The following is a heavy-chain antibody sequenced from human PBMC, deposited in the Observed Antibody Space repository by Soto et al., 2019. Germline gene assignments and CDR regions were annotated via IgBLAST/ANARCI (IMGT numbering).Heavy chain of an antibody. V-gene: IGHV4-61*01. CDR2: FYYSGST. D-gene: IGHD3-22*01. J-gene: IGHJ4*02. CDR3: ARESSGYXRDL. CDR1: GGSVSGGSYF. Sequence: PSETLSLTCTVSGGSVSGGSYFWSWVRQPPGKGLEWIGYFYYSGSTKYNPSLKSRVTILEDTSKNQFSLKLNSVTAADTAVYYCARESSGYXRDLWGQGTLVTVSS.